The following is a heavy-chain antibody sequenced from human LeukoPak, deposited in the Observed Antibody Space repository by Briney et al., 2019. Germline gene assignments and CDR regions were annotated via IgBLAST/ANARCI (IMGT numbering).Heavy chain of an antibody. J-gene: IGHJ4*02. CDR1: GFTFSSYA. V-gene: IGHV3-23*01. Sequence: PGGSLRLSCAASGFTFSSYAMSWVRQAPGKGLEWVSAISSSGGSTYYADSVKGRFTISRDKSKNTLYLQMNSLRAEDTAVYYCAKPPGPLLVVYCYFDYWGQGTLVTVSS. CDR3: AKPPGPLLVVYCYFDY. CDR2: ISSSGGST. D-gene: IGHD2-8*02.